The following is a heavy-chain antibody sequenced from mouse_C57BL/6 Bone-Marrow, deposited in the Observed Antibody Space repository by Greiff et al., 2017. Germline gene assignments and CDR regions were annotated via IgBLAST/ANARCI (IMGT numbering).Heavy chain of an antibody. CDR2: IYPGSGNT. CDR3: AREGYSNYGNYFDY. V-gene: IGHV1-66*01. D-gene: IGHD2-5*01. CDR1: GYSFTSYY. J-gene: IGHJ2*01. Sequence: VQLQQSGPELVKPGASVKISCKASGYSFTSYYIHWVKQRPGQGLAWIGWIYPGSGNTKYNEKFKGKATLTADTSSSTAYLQLSSLTSEDSAVYYCAREGYSNYGNYFDYWGQGTTLTVSS.